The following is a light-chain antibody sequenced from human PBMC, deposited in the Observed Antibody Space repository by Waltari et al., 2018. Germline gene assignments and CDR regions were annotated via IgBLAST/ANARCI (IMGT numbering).Light chain of an antibody. V-gene: IGKV3-11*01. J-gene: IGKJ1*01. CDR3: LQRSLWPWT. CDR2: DAS. Sequence: IVLTQSPATLSLSPGERATLSCRASQTVSTYLAWFQQTPRQAPRLLIYDASNRAPGIPARFSGSGSGTDFSLTISSLEPEDFAVYYCLQRSLWPWTFGQGTKVAVK. CDR1: QTVSTY.